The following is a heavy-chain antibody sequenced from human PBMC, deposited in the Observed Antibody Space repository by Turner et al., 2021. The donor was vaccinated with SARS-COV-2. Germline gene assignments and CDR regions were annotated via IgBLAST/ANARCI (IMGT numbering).Heavy chain of an antibody. Sequence: QVQLVQSGAEVRKPGSSVKVSCRASGGIFSSFIINWVRQAPGQGLEWMGGIIPLPGIANYAQKFQGRVTVTADTSTSTVYMELSSLRSEDTAVYYCARPTSCGGDCYYFDLWGRGTLVTVSS. CDR2: IIPLPGIA. CDR1: GGIFSSFI. CDR3: ARPTSCGGDCYYFDL. J-gene: IGHJ2*01. V-gene: IGHV1-69*02. D-gene: IGHD2-21*02.